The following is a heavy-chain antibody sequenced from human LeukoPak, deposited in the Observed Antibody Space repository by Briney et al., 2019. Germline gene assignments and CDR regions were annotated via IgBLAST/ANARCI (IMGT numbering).Heavy chain of an antibody. Sequence: SETLSLTCTVSGGSISSHYWSWIRQPPGKGLEWIGYIYYIGSTNYNPSLKSRVTISVDTSKNQFSLKLSSVTAADTAVYYCARVNRNIVATIQVISYYYYYMDVWGKGTTVTVSS. J-gene: IGHJ6*03. CDR2: IYYIGST. CDR1: GGSISSHY. V-gene: IGHV4-59*11. CDR3: ARVNRNIVATIQVISYYYYYMDV. D-gene: IGHD5-12*01.